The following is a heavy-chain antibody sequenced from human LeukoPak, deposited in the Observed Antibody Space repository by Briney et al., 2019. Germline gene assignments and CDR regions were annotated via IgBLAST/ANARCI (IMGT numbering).Heavy chain of an antibody. D-gene: IGHD6-19*01. CDR1: GYTFTSYG. V-gene: IGHV1-18*01. CDR3: ARDHRQWLVCYYGMDV. CDR2: ISAYNGNT. J-gene: IGHJ6*02. Sequence: ASVKVSCKASGYTFTSYGISWVRQAPGHGLEWMGWISAYNGNTNYAQNLQGRVTMTTDTSTSTAYMELRSLRSDDTAVYYCARDHRQWLVCYYGMDVWGQGTTVTVSS.